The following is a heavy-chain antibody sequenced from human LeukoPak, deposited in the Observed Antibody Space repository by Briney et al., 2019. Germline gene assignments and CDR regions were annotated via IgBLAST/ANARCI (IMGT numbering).Heavy chain of an antibody. CDR1: GFTFSSYS. J-gene: IGHJ4*02. Sequence: GGSLRLSCAASGFTFSSYSMNWVRQAPGKGLEWVSSISSSSSYIYYADSVKGRFTISRDNAKHSLYLQMDSLRPEDTALYYCAKDIVGSAMTGIDYWGQGTLVTVSS. D-gene: IGHD1-1*01. CDR3: AKDIVGSAMTGIDY. CDR2: ISSSSSYI. V-gene: IGHV3-21*04.